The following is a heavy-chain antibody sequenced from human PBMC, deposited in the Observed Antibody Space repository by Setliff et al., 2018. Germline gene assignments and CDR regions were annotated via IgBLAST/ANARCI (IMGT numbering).Heavy chain of an antibody. CDR3: AGGGTFRYFDF. V-gene: IGHV4-59*01. CDR2: VYYSGTA. J-gene: IGHJ4*02. D-gene: IGHD5-12*01. Sequence: PSETLSLTCTVSDGSLSTYYWSWIRQHPGKGLEFIGYVYYSGTANYSPSLRSRLTISVDTSKNQFSLKLRSVTAVDTAVYYCAGGGTFRYFDFWGQGAPVTVSS. CDR1: DGSLSTYY.